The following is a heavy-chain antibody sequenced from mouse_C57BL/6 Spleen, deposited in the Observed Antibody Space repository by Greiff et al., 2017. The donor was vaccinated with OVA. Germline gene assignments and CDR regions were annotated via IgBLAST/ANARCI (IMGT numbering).Heavy chain of an antibody. CDR3: ARPYYYGSSPFAY. CDR1: GFTFSDYY. V-gene: IGHV5-16*01. Sequence: EVKLVESEGGLVQPGSSMKLSCTASGFTFSDYYMAWVRQVPEKGLEWVANINYDGSSTYYLDSLKSRFIISRDNAKNILYLQMSSLKSEDTATYYCARPYYYGSSPFAYWGQGTLVTVSA. J-gene: IGHJ3*01. CDR2: INYDGSST. D-gene: IGHD1-1*01.